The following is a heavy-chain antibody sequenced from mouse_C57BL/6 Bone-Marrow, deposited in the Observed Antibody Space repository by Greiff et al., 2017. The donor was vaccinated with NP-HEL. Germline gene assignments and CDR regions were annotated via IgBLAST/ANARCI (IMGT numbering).Heavy chain of an antibody. CDR2: ISSGRSYT. Sequence: EVQLQQSGGDLVKPGGSLKLSCAASGFTFSSYGMSWVRQTPDKRLEWVATISSGRSYTYYPDSVKGRCTISRDNAKNTLYLQMSSLKSEDTAMYYCARHVDSSDYWGQGTTLTVSS. CDR1: GFTFSSYG. D-gene: IGHD3-2*02. J-gene: IGHJ2*01. V-gene: IGHV5-6*01. CDR3: ARHVDSSDY.